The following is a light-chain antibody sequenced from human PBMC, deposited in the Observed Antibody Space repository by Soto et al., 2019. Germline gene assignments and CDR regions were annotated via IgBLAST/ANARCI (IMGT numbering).Light chain of an antibody. CDR3: QQRHSWSLT. CDR1: RSISNS. Sequence: LTQSPSTLSVSRGERATLCCRASRSISNSLAWYQQKPGKAPRLLISEATKRESGIPARFSGSGSGTEFTLTISSIQPEDLAAYYCQQRHSWSLTFGRGTKVDI. J-gene: IGKJ1*01. CDR2: EAT. V-gene: IGKV3-11*01.